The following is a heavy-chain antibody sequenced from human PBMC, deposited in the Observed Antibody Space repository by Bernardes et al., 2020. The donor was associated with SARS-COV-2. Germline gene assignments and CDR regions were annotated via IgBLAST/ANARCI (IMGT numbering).Heavy chain of an antibody. CDR1: GFTFSSNY. CDR2: IYSGGNT. V-gene: IGHV3-53*01. CDR3: ARGSYGSSGYYPHY. J-gene: IGHJ4*02. Sequence: GGSLRLSCAASGFTFSSNYMSWVRQAPGKGLEWVSSIYSGGNTYYSDSVKGRFTIFRDNSKNTLFLQMNSLRAEDTAVYYCARGSYGSSGYYPHYWGQGTLVTVSS. D-gene: IGHD3-22*01.